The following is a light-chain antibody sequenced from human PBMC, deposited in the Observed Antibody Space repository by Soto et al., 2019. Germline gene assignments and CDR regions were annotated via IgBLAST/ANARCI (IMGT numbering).Light chain of an antibody. CDR1: QSVSSY. Sequence: EIVLTQSPATLSLSPGERATLSCRASQSVSSYLAWYQQKPGQAPRLLIYDASNRATGIPARFSAGGSGTHFTLTISSLVPEDFAVYYCQQRFNWPRFTFGQGTKLEIK. CDR3: QQRFNWPRFT. V-gene: IGKV3-11*01. CDR2: DAS. J-gene: IGKJ2*01.